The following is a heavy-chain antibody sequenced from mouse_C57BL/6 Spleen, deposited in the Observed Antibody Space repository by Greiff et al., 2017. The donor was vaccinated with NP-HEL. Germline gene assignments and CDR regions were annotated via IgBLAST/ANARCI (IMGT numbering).Heavy chain of an antibody. V-gene: IGHV1-82*01. D-gene: IGHD1-1*01. CDR3: ARDTTVVASDY. J-gene: IGHJ2*01. CDR1: GYAFSSSW. CDR2: IYPGDGDT. Sequence: QVQLQQSGAELVRPGASVKISCKASGYAFSSSWMNWVKQRPGKGLEWIGRIYPGDGDTNYNGKFKGKATLTADKSSSTAYMQLSSLTSEDSAVYFCARDTTVVASDYWGQGTTLTVSS.